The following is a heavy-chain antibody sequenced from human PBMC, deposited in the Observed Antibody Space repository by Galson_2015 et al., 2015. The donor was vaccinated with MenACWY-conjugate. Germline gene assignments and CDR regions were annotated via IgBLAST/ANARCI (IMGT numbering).Heavy chain of an antibody. CDR2: IKSKTDGWTT. V-gene: IGHV3-15*07. J-gene: IGHJ4*02. D-gene: IGHD3-10*01. CDR3: TTDITMVRGRVLWRVARLD. Sequence: SLRLSCAASGFTFSNAWMNWVRQAPGKGLEWVGRIKSKTDGWTTDYAAPVKGRFTISRDDSKNTLYLQMNSLKTEDTAVYYCTTDITMVRGRVLWRVARLDWGQGTLVTVSS. CDR1: GFTFSNAW.